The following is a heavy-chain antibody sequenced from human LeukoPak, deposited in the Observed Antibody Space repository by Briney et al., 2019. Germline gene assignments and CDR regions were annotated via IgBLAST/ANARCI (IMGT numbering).Heavy chain of an antibody. D-gene: IGHD3-22*01. CDR3: ARTDSNGPGDYYYYGMDV. J-gene: IGHJ6*02. CDR2: INHSGST. Sequence: PSETLSLTCAVYGGSFSGYYWSWIRQPPGTGLEWIGEINHSGSTNYNPSLKSRVTISVDTSKNQFSLKLSSVTAADTAVYYCARTDSNGPGDYYYYGMDVWGQGTTVTVSS. CDR1: GGSFSGYY. V-gene: IGHV4-34*01.